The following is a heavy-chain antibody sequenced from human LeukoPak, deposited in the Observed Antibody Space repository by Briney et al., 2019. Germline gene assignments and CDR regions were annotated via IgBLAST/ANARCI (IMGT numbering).Heavy chain of an antibody. CDR3: ARTSGRSSWYSYYYYGMDV. J-gene: IGHJ6*02. CDR1: GFTFSSYW. CDR2: IKQDGSEK. V-gene: IGHV3-7*01. Sequence: PGGSLRLSCAASGFTFSSYWMSWVRQAPGKGLGWVANIKQDGSEKYYVDSVKGRFTISRDNAKNSLYLQMNSLRAEDTAVYYCARTSGRSSWYSYYYYGMDVWGQGTTVTVSS. D-gene: IGHD6-13*01.